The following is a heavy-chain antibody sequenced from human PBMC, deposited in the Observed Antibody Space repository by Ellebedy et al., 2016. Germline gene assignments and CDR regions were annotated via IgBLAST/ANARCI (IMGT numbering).Heavy chain of an antibody. Sequence: ETLSLTCTVSGGSISSGGYYWSWIRQHPGKGLEWVSSISGSGSTYYADSVKGRFTISRDNSKNTLYLRMNILRGEDTAVYYCVRHYCSGGSCRDAFDIWGQGTMVTVSS. CDR3: VRHYCSGGSCRDAFDI. J-gene: IGHJ3*02. V-gene: IGHV3-23*01. D-gene: IGHD2-15*01. CDR1: GGSISSGGYY. CDR2: ISGSGST.